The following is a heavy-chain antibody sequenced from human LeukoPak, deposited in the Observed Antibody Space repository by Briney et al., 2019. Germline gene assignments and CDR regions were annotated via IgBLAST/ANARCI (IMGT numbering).Heavy chain of an antibody. CDR3: ASSGSYRFDY. V-gene: IGHV3-48*02. CDR2: ITASGTAV. D-gene: IGHD1-26*01. Sequence: PGGSLRLSCAASGFTFTNAWMNWVRQAPGKGLEWVSHITASGTAVFYADSVKGRFTISRDNAKNSLYLQMNSLRDEDTAVYYCASSGSYRFDYWGQGTLVTVSS. CDR1: GFTFTNAW. J-gene: IGHJ4*02.